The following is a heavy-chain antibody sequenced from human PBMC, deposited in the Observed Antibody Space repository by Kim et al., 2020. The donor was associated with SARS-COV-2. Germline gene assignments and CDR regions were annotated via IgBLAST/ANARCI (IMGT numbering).Heavy chain of an antibody. J-gene: IGHJ4*02. CDR1: GYSFTSYW. V-gene: IGHV5-10-1*01. Sequence: GESLKISCKGFGYSFTSYWISWVRQMPGKGLEWMGRIVPRDSYTNYSPSFQGHVTISADKSISTAYLQWSSLKASDTAMYYCARRGVTSLFDYWGQGTLVTVSS. CDR3: ARRGVTSLFDY. CDR2: IVPRDSYT. D-gene: IGHD2-21*02.